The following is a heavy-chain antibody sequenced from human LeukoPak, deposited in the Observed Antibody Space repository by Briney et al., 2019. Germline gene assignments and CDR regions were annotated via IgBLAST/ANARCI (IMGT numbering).Heavy chain of an antibody. V-gene: IGHV4-30-4*01. Sequence: SETLSLTCTVSGGSISSGDYYWRWIRQPPGKGLEWIGYIYYSGSTYYNPSLKSRVTISVDTSMNQFSLKLSSVTAADTAVYYCASSIAAAGTSFDYWGQGTLVTVSA. CDR2: IYYSGST. J-gene: IGHJ4*02. CDR3: ASSIAAAGTSFDY. CDR1: GGSISSGDYY. D-gene: IGHD6-13*01.